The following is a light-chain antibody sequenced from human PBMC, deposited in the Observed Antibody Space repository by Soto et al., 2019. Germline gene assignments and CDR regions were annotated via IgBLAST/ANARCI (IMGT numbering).Light chain of an antibody. Sequence: QSALTQPASVSGSPGQSITISCTRSSTDFENYNLVSWYQHCPDKAPKLIIYEGTKRPSGVSNRFSGSKSGNTASLTISGLQAEDEADYYCCSYAGSSTFVFGTGTKLTVL. CDR1: STDFENYNL. J-gene: IGLJ1*01. CDR3: CSYAGSSTFV. V-gene: IGLV2-23*03. CDR2: EGT.